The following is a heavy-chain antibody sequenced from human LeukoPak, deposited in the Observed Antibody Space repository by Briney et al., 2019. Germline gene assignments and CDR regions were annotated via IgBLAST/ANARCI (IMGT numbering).Heavy chain of an antibody. CDR2: INPRGST. J-gene: IGHJ4*02. V-gene: IGHV4-34*01. Sequence: SETLSLTCGVYGGSLSGYYWSWIRQPPGKGLEWIGEINPRGSTDYNPSLKSRVTLSADTSKNQFSLTLNSVTAADTAVYYCARRRLGYYFDYWGQGTLVTVSS. CDR3: ARRRLGYYFDY. CDR1: GGSLSGYY. D-gene: IGHD5-24*01.